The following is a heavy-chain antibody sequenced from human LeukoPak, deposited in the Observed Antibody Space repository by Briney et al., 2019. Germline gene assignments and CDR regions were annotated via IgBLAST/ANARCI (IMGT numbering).Heavy chain of an antibody. CDR3: AKDNLGYGVFNWFDP. CDR1: GYTFTSYG. J-gene: IGHJ5*02. CDR2: ISAYNGNT. Sequence: GASVKVSCKASGYTFTSYGISWVRQAPGQGLEWMGWISAYNGNTNYAQKLQGRVTMTTDTSTSTAYMELRSLRSDDTAVYYCAKDNLGYGVFNWFDPWGQGTLVTVSS. V-gene: IGHV1-18*01. D-gene: IGHD4-17*01.